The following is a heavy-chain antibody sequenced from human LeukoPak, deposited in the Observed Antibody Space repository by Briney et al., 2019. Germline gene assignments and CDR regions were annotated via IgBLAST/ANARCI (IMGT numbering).Heavy chain of an antibody. CDR3: AKEGNYDFWSGYFNYYGMDV. D-gene: IGHD3-3*01. V-gene: IGHV3-30*18. CDR2: ISYDGSNK. Sequence: GGSLGLSCAASGFTFSSYGMHWVRQAPGKGLEWVAVISYDGSNKYYADSVKGRFTISRDNSKNTLYLQMNSLRAEDTAVYYCAKEGNYDFWSGYFNYYGMDVWGQGTTVTVSS. J-gene: IGHJ6*02. CDR1: GFTFSSYG.